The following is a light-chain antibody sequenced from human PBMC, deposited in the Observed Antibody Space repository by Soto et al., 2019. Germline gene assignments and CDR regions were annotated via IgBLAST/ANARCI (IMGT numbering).Light chain of an antibody. Sequence: QSVLTQPASVSGSPGQSITISCTGTSSDDGSYNYVSWYQQHPGKAPTLMIYDVSNRPSGVSNRFSGSKSGNTASLTISGLQAEYEADYYCSSFTSSSTYWVFGGGTKLTVL. CDR2: DVS. CDR3: SSFTSSSTYWV. CDR1: SSDDGSYNY. J-gene: IGLJ3*02. V-gene: IGLV2-14*01.